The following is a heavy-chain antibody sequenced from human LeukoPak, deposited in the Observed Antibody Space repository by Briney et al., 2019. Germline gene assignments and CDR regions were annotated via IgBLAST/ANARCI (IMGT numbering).Heavy chain of an antibody. J-gene: IGHJ4*02. CDR3: ARTDLTEDSEY. V-gene: IGHV4-61*01. CDR1: GGSFSSGPYY. Sequence: SETLSLTCTVSGGSFSSGPYYWSWLRQPPGKGLEWIGYIYYSGSTNYNPSLKNRVTISADTSKKQFSLKLSSVTAADTAVYYCARTDLTEDSEYWGRGTLVTVSS. CDR2: IYYSGST. D-gene: IGHD1-14*01.